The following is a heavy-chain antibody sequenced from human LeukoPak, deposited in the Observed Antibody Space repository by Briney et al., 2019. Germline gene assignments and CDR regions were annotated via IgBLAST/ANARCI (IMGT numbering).Heavy chain of an antibody. CDR3: ARGGYSYGYHY. J-gene: IGHJ4*02. CDR1: GYTFTDFY. CDR2: TNPNIGST. D-gene: IGHD5-18*01. V-gene: IGHV1-2*02. Sequence: ASVKVSCKASGYTFTDFYIHWVRQAPGQGPEWMGWTNPNIGSTNYAQKFQGRVTMTRDTSISTAYMELSRLRSDDTAVYYCARGGYSYGYHYWGQGTLVTVSS.